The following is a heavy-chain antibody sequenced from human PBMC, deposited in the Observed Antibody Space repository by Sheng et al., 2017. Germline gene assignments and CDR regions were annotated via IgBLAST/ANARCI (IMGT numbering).Heavy chain of an antibody. V-gene: IGHV3-30*04. CDR2: ISYDGSNK. CDR3: ARGFGSYVTT. J-gene: IGHJ4*02. CDR1: GFTFSSYA. Sequence: QVQLVESGGGVVQPGRSLRLSCAASGFTFSSYAMHWVRQAPGKGLEWVAVISYDGSNKYYADSVKGRFTISRDNSKNTLYLQMNSLRAEDTAVYYCARGFGSYVTTWGQGTLVTVSS. D-gene: IGHD3-16*01.